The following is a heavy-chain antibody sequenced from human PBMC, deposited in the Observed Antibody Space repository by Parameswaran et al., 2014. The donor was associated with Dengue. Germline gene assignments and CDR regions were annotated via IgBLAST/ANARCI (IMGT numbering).Heavy chain of an antibody. J-gene: IGHJ6*02. Sequence: WVRQAPGQGLEWMGGIIPIFGTANYAQKFQGRVTITADESTSTAYMELSSLRSEDTAVYYCAREGEFSSFGVVISDGMDVWGQGTTVTVSS. D-gene: IGHD3-3*01. V-gene: IGHV1-69*01. CDR3: AREGEFSSFGVVISDGMDV. CDR2: IIPIFGTA.